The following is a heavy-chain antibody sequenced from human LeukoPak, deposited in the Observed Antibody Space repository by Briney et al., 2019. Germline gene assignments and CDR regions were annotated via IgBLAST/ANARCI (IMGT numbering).Heavy chain of an antibody. D-gene: IGHD3-3*01. CDR3: ARLSAAVHLGAFDL. CDR1: GVSISPYY. J-gene: IGHJ3*01. CDR2: IHTSGSN. V-gene: IGHV4-4*09. Sequence: SETLSLTCAVSGVSISPYYSGWIRQPPGKGLEWIGYIHTSGSNNQYPSLKSRVTISVDKSKNHFSLRLTSVTAADTAVYYCARLSAAVHLGAFDLWGQGTMVTVSS.